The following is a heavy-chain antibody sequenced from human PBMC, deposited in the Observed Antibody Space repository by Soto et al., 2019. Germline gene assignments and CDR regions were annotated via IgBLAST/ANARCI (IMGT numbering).Heavy chain of an antibody. CDR3: ARDSGGINWFDP. J-gene: IGHJ5*02. CDR1: AYSISSSNW. V-gene: IGHV4-28*03. CDR2: IYYSGTS. D-gene: IGHD3-10*01. Sequence: SETLSLTCAVSAYSISSSNWWGWIRQPPGKGLEWIGYIYYSGTSYYNPSLKSRVTISVDTSKNQFSLKLSSVTAADTAVYYCARDSGGINWFDPWGQGTLVTVSS.